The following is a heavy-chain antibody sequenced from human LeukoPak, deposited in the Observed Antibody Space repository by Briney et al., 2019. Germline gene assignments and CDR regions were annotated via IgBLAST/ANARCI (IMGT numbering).Heavy chain of an antibody. J-gene: IGHJ4*02. Sequence: SETLSLTCTVSGGSISSYYWSWIRQPPGKGLEWIGYIYYSGSTNYNPSLKSRVTISGDTSKNQFSLKLSSVTAADTAVYYCARSHYDSSGYYYNDYFDYWGQGTLVTVSS. CDR1: GGSISSYY. V-gene: IGHV4-59*01. CDR3: ARSHYDSSGYYYNDYFDY. D-gene: IGHD3-22*01. CDR2: IYYSGST.